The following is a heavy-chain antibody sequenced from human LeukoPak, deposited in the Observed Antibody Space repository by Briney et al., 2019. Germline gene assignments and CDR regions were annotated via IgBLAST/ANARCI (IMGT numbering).Heavy chain of an antibody. D-gene: IGHD3-3*01. CDR1: GFTFSSYA. CDR3: ARGRNFWSGYFTAKLYYMGV. V-gene: IGHV3-30*01. Sequence: GGSLRLSCAASGFTFSSYAMHWVRQAPGKGLEWVAVISYDGSNKYYADSVKGRFTISRDNSKNTLYLQMNSLRAEDTAVYYCARGRNFWSGYFTAKLYYMGVWGKGTTVTVSS. J-gene: IGHJ6*03. CDR2: ISYDGSNK.